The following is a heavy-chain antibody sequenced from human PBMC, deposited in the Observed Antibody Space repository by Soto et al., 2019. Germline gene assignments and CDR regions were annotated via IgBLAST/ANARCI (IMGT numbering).Heavy chain of an antibody. Sequence: GGSLRISCAASGFTFTTYTMNWVRQAPGKGLEWVSGILAGGTTYYADSVKGRFTISRDHSQNSVFLQMSSLRDEDTAVYCCAKDRQPDGIWTFDFWGQGTLVTVSS. CDR3: AKDRQPDGIWTFDF. J-gene: IGHJ4*02. CDR2: ILAGGTT. CDR1: GFTFTTYT. V-gene: IGHV3-23*01. D-gene: IGHD3-9*01.